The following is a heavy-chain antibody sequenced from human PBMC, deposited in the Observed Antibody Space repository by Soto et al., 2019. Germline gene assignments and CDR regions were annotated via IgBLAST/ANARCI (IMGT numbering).Heavy chain of an antibody. CDR3: ARLGESGYSYGSYFVY. D-gene: IGHD5-18*01. J-gene: IGHJ4*02. Sequence: PSETLSLTCTVSCGSISSSSYYWGWIRQPPGKGLEWIGSIYYSGSTYYNPSLKSRVTISVDTSKNQFSLKLSSVTAADTAVYYCARLGESGYSYGSYFVYWGQGTLVTVSS. CDR2: IYYSGST. CDR1: CGSISSSSYY. V-gene: IGHV4-39*01.